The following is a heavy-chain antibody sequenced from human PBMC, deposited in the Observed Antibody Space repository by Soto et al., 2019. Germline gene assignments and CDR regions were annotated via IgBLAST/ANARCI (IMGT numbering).Heavy chain of an antibody. CDR1: GGSISYYY. V-gene: IGHV4-59*01. D-gene: IGHD5-12*01. CDR3: VRGGYVHAFDY. Sequence: SETLSLTCTVSGGSISYYYWGWIRQPPGKGLEWIGSIYYSGNTHYNPSLKSRVTISVDTSMNQFSLNLDSVTAVDSAVYYCVRGGYVHAFDYWGQGALVTVSS. CDR2: IYYSGNT. J-gene: IGHJ4*02.